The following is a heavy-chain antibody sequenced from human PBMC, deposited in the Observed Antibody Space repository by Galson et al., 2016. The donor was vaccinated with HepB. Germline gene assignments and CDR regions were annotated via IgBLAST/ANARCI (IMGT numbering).Heavy chain of an antibody. CDR3: TSDNGPGFFGMDV. V-gene: IGHV3-15*07. CDR1: GSTFSNAW. CDR2: INSKIDRATT. Sequence: SLRLSCAASGSTFSNAWMNWVRHIPGKGLEWVGRINSKIDRATTDYTAPVKGRFTISRDDSKSTLYLQMNSLKTDDTAVYYCTSDNGPGFFGMDVWGPGTTITVSS. D-gene: IGHD2-8*01. J-gene: IGHJ6*02.